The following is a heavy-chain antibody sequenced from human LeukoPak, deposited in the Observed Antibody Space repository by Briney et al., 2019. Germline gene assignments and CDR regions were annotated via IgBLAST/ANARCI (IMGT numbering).Heavy chain of an antibody. J-gene: IGHJ4*02. V-gene: IGHV1-2*02. D-gene: IGHD3-10*01. CDR3: ARDLGITMVRGVIEPY. CDR1: GYTFTGYF. CDR2: INPNSGGT. Sequence: ASVKVSCKASGYTFTGYFIYWVRQAPGQGLEWMGWINPNSGGTNYAQKFQGRVTMTTDTSTSTAYMELRSLRSDDTAVYYCARDLGITMVRGVIEPYWGQGTLVTVSS.